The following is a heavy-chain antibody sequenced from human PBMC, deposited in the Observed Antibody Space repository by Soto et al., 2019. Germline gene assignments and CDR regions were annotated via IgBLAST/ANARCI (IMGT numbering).Heavy chain of an antibody. Sequence: VGSLRLSCAASGVAFSSDGMHWVCQAPGKGLEWVAVISYDGTNKDYADSVKGRFTLSRDNSKNTLYLQMNSLGVEDTAVYYCAKDLWLSSSAFEYYYGMDVWGQGTTVTVSS. D-gene: IGHD6-6*01. V-gene: IGHV3-30*18. J-gene: IGHJ6*02. CDR1: GVAFSSDG. CDR3: AKDLWLSSSAFEYYYGMDV. CDR2: ISYDGTNK.